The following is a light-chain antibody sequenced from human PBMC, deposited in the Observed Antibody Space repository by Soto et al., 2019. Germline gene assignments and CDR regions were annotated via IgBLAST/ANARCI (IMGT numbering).Light chain of an antibody. CDR3: QVWDSSSDHYV. CDR1: NIGSKR. Sequence: YDLTQPPSASVALGQTAGITCGGNNIGSKRVHWYQQKPGQAPMLVVYDDSDRPSGIPERFSGSNSGNTATLTISRVEAGDEADYYRQVWDSSSDHYVFGTGTKV. CDR2: DDS. V-gene: IGLV3-21*02. J-gene: IGLJ1*01.